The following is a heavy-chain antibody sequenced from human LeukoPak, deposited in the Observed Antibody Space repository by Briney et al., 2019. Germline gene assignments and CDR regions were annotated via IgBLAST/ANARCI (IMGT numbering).Heavy chain of an antibody. CDR1: GFTFSNYV. V-gene: IGHV3-21*01. Sequence: GGSLRLSCAAPGFTFSNYVMSWVRQAPGKGLEWVSSISSSSSYIYYADSVKGRFTISRDNAKNSLYLQMNSLRAEDTAVYYCARDLYSYGYVNWFDPWGQGTLVTVSS. J-gene: IGHJ5*02. D-gene: IGHD5-18*01. CDR2: ISSSSSYI. CDR3: ARDLYSYGYVNWFDP.